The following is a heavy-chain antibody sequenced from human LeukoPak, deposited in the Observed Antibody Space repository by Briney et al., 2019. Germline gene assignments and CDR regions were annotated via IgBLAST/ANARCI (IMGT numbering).Heavy chain of an antibody. CDR1: GGSISNYY. CDR2: IYYSGST. J-gene: IGHJ1*01. Sequence: SETLSLTCTVSGGSISNYYWSWVRQPPGKGLECIGYIYYSGSTNYNPSLKSRVTISVDTSKNQFSLKLSSVTATDTAVYYCARHGGYSSPYLHWGQGTLVTVSS. V-gene: IGHV4-59*08. D-gene: IGHD6-13*01. CDR3: ARHGGYSSPYLH.